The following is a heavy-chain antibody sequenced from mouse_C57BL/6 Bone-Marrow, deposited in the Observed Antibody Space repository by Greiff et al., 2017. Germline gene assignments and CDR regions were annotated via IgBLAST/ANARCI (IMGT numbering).Heavy chain of an antibody. CDR1: GFTFSSYG. CDR3: AREGGLDY. V-gene: IGHV5-6*01. Sequence: EVQGVESGGDLVKPGGSLKLSCAASGFTFSSYGMSWVRQTPDKRLEWVATISSGGSYTYYPDSVKGRITIAKDNAKNTLYLQMSSLKSEDTAMYCCAREGGLDYWGQGTTLTVSS. CDR2: ISSGGSYT. J-gene: IGHJ2*01. D-gene: IGHD3-3*01.